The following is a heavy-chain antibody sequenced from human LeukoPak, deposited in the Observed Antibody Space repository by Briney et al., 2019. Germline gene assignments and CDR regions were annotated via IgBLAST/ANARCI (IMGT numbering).Heavy chain of an antibody. J-gene: IGHJ4*02. CDR2: IYYSGST. Sequence: PSETLSLTCTVSGDSVSSGSYYWSWIRQPPGKGLEWIGYIYYSGSTNYNPSLKSRVTISVDTSKNQFSLKLSSVTAADTAVYYCARGMEDSSSWYFDWGQGTLVTVSS. CDR3: ARGMEDSSSWYFD. CDR1: GDSVSSGSYY. V-gene: IGHV4-61*01. D-gene: IGHD6-13*01.